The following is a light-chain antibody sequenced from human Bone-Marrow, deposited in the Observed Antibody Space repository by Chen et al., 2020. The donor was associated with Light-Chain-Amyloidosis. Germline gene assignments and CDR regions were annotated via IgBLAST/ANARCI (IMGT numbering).Light chain of an antibody. CDR3: QVWDRSSDRPV. Sequence: SYVLTHPSSVSVAPGQTATIARGGNNIGSTRVHWYQQTPGQAPLLVVYDDSDRPSGIPERLSGSNSGNMATLTISRVEAGDEADYYCQVWDRSSDRPVFGGGTKLTVL. CDR2: DDS. CDR1: NIGSTR. J-gene: IGLJ3*02. V-gene: IGLV3-21*02.